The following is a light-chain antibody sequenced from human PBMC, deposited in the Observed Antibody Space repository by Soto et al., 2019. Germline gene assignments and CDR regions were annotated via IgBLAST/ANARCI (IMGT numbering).Light chain of an antibody. Sequence: DIQMTQSPSSVSASVGDRVSIPCRASQAITRSLAWYQQKPGEAPKLLIYAASILQSGVPSRFSGSGSGTDFTLTITRLQPADFASYYCQQANSCPFTFGPGTKV. CDR2: AAS. V-gene: IGKV1-12*01. J-gene: IGKJ3*01. CDR1: QAITRS. CDR3: QQANSCPFT.